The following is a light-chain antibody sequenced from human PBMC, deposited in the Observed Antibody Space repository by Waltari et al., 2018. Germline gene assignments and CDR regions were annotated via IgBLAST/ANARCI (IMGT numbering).Light chain of an antibody. CDR2: EVS. CDR1: SSDVGGYNY. J-gene: IGLJ2*01. Sequence: QSALTQPPSASGSPGQSVTISCTGTSSDVGGYNYVSWYQQHPGKVPKLMIYEVSKRPSGVPDRFSGDKSGNTASLTVSGLQAEEEADYYCSSYAGSNNLGVFGGGTKLTVL. CDR3: SSYAGSNNLGV. V-gene: IGLV2-8*01.